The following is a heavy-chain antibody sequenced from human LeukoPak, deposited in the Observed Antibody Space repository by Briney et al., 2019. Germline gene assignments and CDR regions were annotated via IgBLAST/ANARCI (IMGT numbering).Heavy chain of an antibody. CDR2: ISYDRGDQ. J-gene: IGHJ4*02. D-gene: IGHD3-22*01. CDR1: GFSFRSYA. CDR3: ARNYDSSGYYYFVR. Sequence: GGSLRLSCAASGFSFRSYAMHWVRQAPGKGLEWVAVISYDRGDQYYVDSVKGRFSISRDNPKSTLYLEMNSLRAEDTAVYYCARNYDSSGYYYFVRWGQGTQVTVSS. V-gene: IGHV3-30*03.